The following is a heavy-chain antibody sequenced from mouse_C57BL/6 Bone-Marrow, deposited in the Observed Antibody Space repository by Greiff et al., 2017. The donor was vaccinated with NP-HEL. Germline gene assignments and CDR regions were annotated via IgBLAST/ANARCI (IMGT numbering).Heavy chain of an antibody. CDR3: TRTEFITTVVATDV. CDR1: GYTFTDYE. Sequence: QVHVKQSGAELVRPGASVTLSCKASGYTFTDYEMHWVKQTPVHGLEWIGAIDPETGGTAYNQKFKGKAILTADKSSSTAYMELRSLTSEDSAVDYCTRTEFITTVVATDVWGTGTTVTVSS. J-gene: IGHJ1*03. V-gene: IGHV1-15*01. D-gene: IGHD1-1*01. CDR2: IDPETGGT.